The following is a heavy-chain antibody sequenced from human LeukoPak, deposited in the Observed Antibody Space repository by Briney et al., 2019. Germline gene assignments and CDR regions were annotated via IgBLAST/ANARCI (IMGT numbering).Heavy chain of an antibody. V-gene: IGHV4-38-2*02. CDR1: GYSISSGYY. J-gene: IGHJ6*03. CDR2: IYYSGNT. Sequence: SETLSLTCTVSGYSISSGYYWGWIRQPPGKGLEWIANIYYSGNTYYNPSLKSRVTISVDTSKNQFSLKVSSVTAADTAVYYCARRLGRKFGERFYYYHYMDVWGKGTTVTISS. CDR3: ARRLGRKFGERFYYYHYMDV. D-gene: IGHD3-10*01.